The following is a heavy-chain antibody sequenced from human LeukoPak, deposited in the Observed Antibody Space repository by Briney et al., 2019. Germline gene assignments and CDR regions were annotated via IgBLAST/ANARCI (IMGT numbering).Heavy chain of an antibody. Sequence: SETLSLTCTVSGGSIRSYYWSWIRQPPGKGLEWIGYIYYSESANYNPSLKSRITISLDTSKNHFSLKLNSVTAADTAVYYCARVGGYPLSAFDIWGQGTMVTVSS. D-gene: IGHD3-22*01. V-gene: IGHV4-59*08. CDR3: ARVGGYPLSAFDI. J-gene: IGHJ3*02. CDR1: GGSIRSYY. CDR2: IYYSESA.